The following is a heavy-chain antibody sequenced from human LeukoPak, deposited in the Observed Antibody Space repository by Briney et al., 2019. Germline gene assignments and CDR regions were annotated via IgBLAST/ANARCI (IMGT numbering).Heavy chain of an antibody. CDR3: ATTTITTWYFDL. D-gene: IGHD4-11*01. J-gene: IGHJ2*01. CDR2: IYYSGST. Sequence: PSETLSLTCTVSGGSISSYYWSWIRQPPGKGLEWIGYIYYSGSTNYNPSLKSRVTISVDTSKNQFSLKLSSVTAADTAVYYCATTTITTWYFDLWGRGTLVTVSS. V-gene: IGHV4-59*01. CDR1: GGSISSYY.